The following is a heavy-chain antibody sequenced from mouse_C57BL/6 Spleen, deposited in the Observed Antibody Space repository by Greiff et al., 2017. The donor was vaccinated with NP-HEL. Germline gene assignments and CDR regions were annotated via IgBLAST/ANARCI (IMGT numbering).Heavy chain of an antibody. CDR3: ARDLTTVVATDWYFDV. CDR1: GFTFSSYA. V-gene: IGHV5-4*01. D-gene: IGHD1-1*01. CDR2: ISDGGSYT. J-gene: IGHJ1*03. Sequence: EVNVVESGGGLVKPGGSLKLSCAASGFTFSSYAMSWVRQTPEKRLEWVATISDGGSYTYYPDNVKGRFTISRDNAKNNLYLQMSHLKSEDTAMYYCARDLTTVVATDWYFDVWGTGTTVTVSS.